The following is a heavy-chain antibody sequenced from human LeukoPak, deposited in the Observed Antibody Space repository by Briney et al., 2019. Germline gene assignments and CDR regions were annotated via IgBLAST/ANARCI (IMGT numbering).Heavy chain of an antibody. V-gene: IGHV3-7*01. CDR2: IKQDGSEK. Sequence: AGGSLRLSCAASGFTFSSYWMSWVRQAPGKGLEWVANIKQDGSEKYYVDSVKGRFTISRDNAKNSLCLQMNSLRAEDTAVYYCGSHGDYVRAFDIWGQGTMVTVSS. CDR3: GSHGDYVRAFDI. D-gene: IGHD4-17*01. J-gene: IGHJ3*02. CDR1: GFTFSSYW.